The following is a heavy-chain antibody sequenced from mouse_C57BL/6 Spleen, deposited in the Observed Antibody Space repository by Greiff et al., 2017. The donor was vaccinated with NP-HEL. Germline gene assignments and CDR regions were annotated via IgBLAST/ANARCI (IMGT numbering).Heavy chain of an antibody. Sequence: EVNVVESGGGLVKPGGSLKLSCAASGFTFSSYAMSWVRQTPEKRLEWVATISDGGSYTYYPDNVKGRFTISRDNAKNNLYLQMSHLKSEDTAMYYCSRVKTGRPYYFDCWGQGTTLTVSS. CDR1: GFTFSSYA. J-gene: IGHJ2*01. V-gene: IGHV5-4*03. D-gene: IGHD4-1*01. CDR2: ISDGGSYT. CDR3: SRVKTGRPYYFDC.